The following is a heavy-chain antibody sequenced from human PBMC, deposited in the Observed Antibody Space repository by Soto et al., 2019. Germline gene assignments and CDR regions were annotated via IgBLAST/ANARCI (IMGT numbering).Heavy chain of an antibody. V-gene: IGHV1-2*04. Sequence: VASVKVSCKASGYTFTGYHMHWVRQAPGQGLEWMGWINPNSGGTNYAQKFQGWVTMTRDTSISTAYMELSRLRSDDTAVYYCARSVAGTHYYYYGMDVWGQGTTVTVSS. CDR3: ARSVAGTHYYYYGMDV. CDR2: INPNSGGT. CDR1: GYTFTGYH. D-gene: IGHD6-19*01. J-gene: IGHJ6*02.